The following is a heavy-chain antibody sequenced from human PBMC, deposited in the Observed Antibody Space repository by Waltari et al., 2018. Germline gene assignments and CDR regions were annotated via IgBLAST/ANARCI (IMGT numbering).Heavy chain of an antibody. CDR3: ARRVYYDSSGYPL. J-gene: IGHJ4*02. V-gene: IGHV4-38-2*01. Sequence: QVQLQESGPGLVKPSETLSLTCAVSGYSISSGYYWGWIRQPPGKGLEWIGSIYHSGSAYYNPSLKSRVTISVDTSKNQFSLKLSSVTAADTAVYYCARRVYYDSSGYPLWGQGTLVTVSS. CDR2: IYHSGSA. CDR1: GYSISSGYY. D-gene: IGHD3-22*01.